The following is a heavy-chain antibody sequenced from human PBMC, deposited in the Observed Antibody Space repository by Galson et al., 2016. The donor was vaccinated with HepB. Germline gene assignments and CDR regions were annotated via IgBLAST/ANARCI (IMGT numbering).Heavy chain of an antibody. Sequence: SLRLSCAASGFTFKNFGMTWVRQAPGKGLEWVSTICGSCGDIDYADSVQGRFTISRDNSKNTLSLQMNSLRAEETATYYCAIDPSHWNENPFALWGQGTLVTVSS. V-gene: IGHV3-23*01. D-gene: IGHD1-1*01. CDR1: GFTFKNFG. CDR2: ICGSCGDI. CDR3: AIDPSHWNENPFAL. J-gene: IGHJ4*02.